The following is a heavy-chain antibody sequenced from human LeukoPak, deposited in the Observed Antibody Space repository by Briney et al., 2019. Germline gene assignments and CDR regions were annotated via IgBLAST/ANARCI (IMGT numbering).Heavy chain of an antibody. Sequence: GGSLRLSCGVSGFTFSSYSMCWVRQAPGKGLEWVSFISSSSSYIYYADSVKGRFTISRDNAKNSLYLQMNNLRSDDTAVYYCARASLSGYDLNYYYYYMDVWGKGTTVTVSS. CDR2: ISSSSSYI. CDR3: ARASLSGYDLNYYYYYMDV. D-gene: IGHD5-12*01. V-gene: IGHV3-21*04. CDR1: GFTFSSYS. J-gene: IGHJ6*03.